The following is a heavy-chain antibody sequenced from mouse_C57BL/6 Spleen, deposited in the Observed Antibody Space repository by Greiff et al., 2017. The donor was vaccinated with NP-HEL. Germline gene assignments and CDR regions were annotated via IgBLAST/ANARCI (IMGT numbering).Heavy chain of an antibody. CDR3: ARPYYGSSWCAY. D-gene: IGHD1-1*01. CDR1: GYTFTSYW. CDR2: INPSNGGT. Sequence: VKLVESGTELVKPGASVKLSCKASGYTFTSYWMHWVKQRPGQGLEWIGNINPSNGGTNYNEKFKSKATLTVDQSSSTAYMQLSSLTSEDSAVYYCARPYYGSSWCAYWGQGTLVTVSA. J-gene: IGHJ3*01. V-gene: IGHV1-53*01.